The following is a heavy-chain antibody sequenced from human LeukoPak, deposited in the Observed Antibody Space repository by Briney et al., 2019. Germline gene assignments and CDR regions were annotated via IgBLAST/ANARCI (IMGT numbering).Heavy chain of an antibody. D-gene: IGHD2-15*01. J-gene: IGHJ5*02. Sequence: GGSLRLSCAASGFTSSSYAMHWVRQAPGKGLEWVAVISYDGSNKYYADSVKGRFTISRDNSKNTLYLQVNSLRVEDTAVYYCARDLHCSGGTCYSYSSHRNWFDPWGQGTLVTVSS. CDR2: ISYDGSNK. CDR3: ARDLHCSGGTCYSYSSHRNWFDP. CDR1: GFTSSSYA. V-gene: IGHV3-30*04.